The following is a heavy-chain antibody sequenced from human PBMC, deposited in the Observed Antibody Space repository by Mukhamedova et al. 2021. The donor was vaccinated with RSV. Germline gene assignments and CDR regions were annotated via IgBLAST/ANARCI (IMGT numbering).Heavy chain of an antibody. D-gene: IGHD2-21*02. J-gene: IGHJ4*02. CDR3: ARDGSGAYCGVDCYFYYFDY. CDR2: IIPILGIA. Sequence: MGRIIPILGIANYAQKFQGRVTITADKSTSTAYMELSSLRSEDTAVYYCARDGSGAYCGVDCYFYYFDYWGQGTLVTVSS. V-gene: IGHV1-69*04.